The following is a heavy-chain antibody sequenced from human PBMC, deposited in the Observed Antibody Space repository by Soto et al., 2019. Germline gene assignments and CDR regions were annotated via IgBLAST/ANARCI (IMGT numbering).Heavy chain of an antibody. J-gene: IGHJ6*02. Sequence: SETLSLTCTVSGGSINNGNSWSWVRQSPGRGLEWIGEIYYSGRTQYNPSLKSRISISVDNPKNQISLKLTSVTAADTARYYCAASYCSGGRCSAYAMDIWGQGTTVTVSS. CDR2: IYYSGRT. V-gene: IGHV4-4*02. CDR1: GGSINNGNS. D-gene: IGHD2-15*01. CDR3: AASYCSGGRCSAYAMDI.